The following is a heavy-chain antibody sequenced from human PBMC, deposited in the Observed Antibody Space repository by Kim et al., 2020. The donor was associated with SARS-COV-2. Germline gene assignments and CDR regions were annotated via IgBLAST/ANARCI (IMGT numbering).Heavy chain of an antibody. J-gene: IGHJ4*02. CDR2: IKHDGSEK. Sequence: GGSLRLSCAASGFTFANNWMTWFRLAPGKGLQWVANIKHDGSEKYCLDSVKGRFTISRDNARTSVSLQMMNLRAEDTAVYYCARGRGADYWGQGTLVTVSS. D-gene: IGHD3-10*01. V-gene: IGHV3-7*01. CDR3: ARGRGADY. CDR1: GFTFANNW.